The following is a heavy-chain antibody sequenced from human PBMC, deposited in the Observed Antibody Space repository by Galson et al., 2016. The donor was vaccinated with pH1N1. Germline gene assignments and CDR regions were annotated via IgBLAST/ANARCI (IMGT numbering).Heavy chain of an antibody. CDR1: GFTLSSYW. D-gene: IGHD1-26*01. CDR2: MNHDGNKK. CDR3: VRAVGRAEAH. Sequence: SLRLSCAASGFTLSSYWMSCDRQAPGKGVEWVANMNHDGNKKYYVDSVKGRFIISRDYSKNSLYLQMNSLRAEDTAMYYCVRAVGRAEAHWGQGTLVTVSS. V-gene: IGHV3-7*01. J-gene: IGHJ4*02.